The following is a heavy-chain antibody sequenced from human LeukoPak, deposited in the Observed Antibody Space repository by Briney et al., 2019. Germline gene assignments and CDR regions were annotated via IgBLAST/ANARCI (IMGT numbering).Heavy chain of an antibody. CDR3: ARDGGERYCSSTGCYKDRFDP. V-gene: IGHV3-21*01. CDR1: GFTFSTFT. Sequence: PGGSLRLSCAASGFTFSTFTMNWVRQAPGKGLEWASSINSTSIYIYYADLVKGRFTISRDNAENSLYLQMNSLRPEYTAVYYCARDGGERYCSSTGCYKDRFDPWGQGTLVTVSS. J-gene: IGHJ5*02. CDR2: INSTSIYI. D-gene: IGHD2-2*02.